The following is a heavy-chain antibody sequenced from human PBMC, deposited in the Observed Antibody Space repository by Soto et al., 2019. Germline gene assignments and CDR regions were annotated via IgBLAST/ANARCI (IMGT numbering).Heavy chain of an antibody. Sequence: QVQLQESGPGLVKPSQTLSLTCTVSGGSISSGGYYWSWIRQHPGKGLAWIGYIYYSGSTYYNPSLKSRVTISVDTYKTQFSLKLSSVTAADPAVYYCARWGYGSGSYSPFDYWGRVTLV. D-gene: IGHD3-10*01. V-gene: IGHV4-31*03. CDR2: IYYSGST. CDR1: GGSISSGGYY. CDR3: ARWGYGSGSYSPFDY. J-gene: IGHJ4*02.